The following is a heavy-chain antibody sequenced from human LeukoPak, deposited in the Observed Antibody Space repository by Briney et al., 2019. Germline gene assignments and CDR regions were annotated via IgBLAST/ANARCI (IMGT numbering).Heavy chain of an antibody. V-gene: IGHV3-23*01. J-gene: IGHJ4*02. CDR1: GFTFSSYA. Sequence: GGSLRLSCAASGFTFSSYAMSWVRQAPGKGLEWVSAISGSGGSTYYADSVKGRFTISRDNSKNTLYLQMNSLRAEDTAVYYCARDGSQWLVPSFDYWGQGTLVTVSS. D-gene: IGHD6-19*01. CDR2: ISGSGGST. CDR3: ARDGSQWLVPSFDY.